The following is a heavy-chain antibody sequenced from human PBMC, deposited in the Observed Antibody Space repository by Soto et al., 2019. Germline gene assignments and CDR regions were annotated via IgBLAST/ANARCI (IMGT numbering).Heavy chain of an antibody. V-gene: IGHV3-30*18. D-gene: IGHD3-3*01. CDR2: ISYDGSNK. J-gene: IGHJ6*03. CDR3: AKEGDYDFWSGYYTEPDSYYYYYMDV. Sequence: GGSLRLSCAASGFTFSSYGMHWVRQAPGKGLEWVAVISYDGSNKYYADSVKGRFTISRDNSKNTLYLQMNSLRAEDTAVYYCAKEGDYDFWSGYYTEPDSYYYYYMDVWGKGTTVTVSS. CDR1: GFTFSSYG.